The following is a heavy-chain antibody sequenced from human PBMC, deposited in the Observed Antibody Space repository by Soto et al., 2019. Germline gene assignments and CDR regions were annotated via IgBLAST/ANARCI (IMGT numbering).Heavy chain of an antibody. CDR3: ARRGRENGSGWYNDY. CDR1: GYSFTSYW. V-gene: IGHV5-51*01. CDR2: IYPGDSDT. D-gene: IGHD6-19*01. J-gene: IGHJ4*02. Sequence: PGESLKISCKGSGYSFTSYWIGWVRQMPGKGLEWMGIIYPGDSDTRYSPSFQGQVTISADKSISTAYLQWSSLKASDTAMYYCARRGRENGSGWYNDYWGQGTLVTVSS.